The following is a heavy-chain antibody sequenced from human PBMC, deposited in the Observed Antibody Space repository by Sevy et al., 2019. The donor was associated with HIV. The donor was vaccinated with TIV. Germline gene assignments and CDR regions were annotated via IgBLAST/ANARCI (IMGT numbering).Heavy chain of an antibody. CDR1: GFTFSHHN. D-gene: IGHD7-27*01. V-gene: IGHV3-48*02. CDR2: ISKSGSTT. J-gene: IGHJ4*02. CDR3: AREENRELGTIPLDS. Sequence: GGSLRLSCAASGFTFSHHNMNWVRQGPGKGLEWISYISKSGSTTYFADSVRGRFTISRDNAKNSLFLEMHSLTDEDTAVYYCAREENRELGTIPLDSWGRGIQVTVSS.